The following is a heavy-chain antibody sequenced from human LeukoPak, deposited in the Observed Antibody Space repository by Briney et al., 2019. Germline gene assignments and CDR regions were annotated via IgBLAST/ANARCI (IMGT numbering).Heavy chain of an antibody. Sequence: HPGGSLRLSCAASGFTFSSYAMSWVRQAPGKGLEWVSAISGSGGSTYYADSVKGRFTISRDNSKNTLSLQMNSLRAEDTAIYYCTRSGYRHPYHFDSWGQGTLVTVSS. D-gene: IGHD3-22*01. V-gene: IGHV3-23*01. CDR2: ISGSGGST. CDR3: TRSGYRHPYHFDS. CDR1: GFTFSSYA. J-gene: IGHJ4*02.